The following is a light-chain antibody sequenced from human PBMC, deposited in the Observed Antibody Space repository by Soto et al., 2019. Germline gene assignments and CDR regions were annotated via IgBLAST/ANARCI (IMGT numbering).Light chain of an antibody. V-gene: IGKV3-15*01. CDR3: QQYNYWPPWT. CDR2: DAS. CDR1: QSVSNN. J-gene: IGKJ1*01. Sequence: ILMTQSPATLSVSPGERATLSCRASQSVSNNLAWYQQKPGQAPRLLIYDASTRATGIPARFIGSGSGTDFTLTISGLQSEDFAVYYCQQYNYWPPWTFGQGTKVEIK.